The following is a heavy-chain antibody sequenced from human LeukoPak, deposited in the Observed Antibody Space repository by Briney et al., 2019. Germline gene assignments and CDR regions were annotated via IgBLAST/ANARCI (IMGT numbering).Heavy chain of an antibody. CDR3: ARGLGGTFDP. V-gene: IGHV4-34*01. CDR1: GGSISSYY. J-gene: IGHJ5*02. CDR2: INHSGST. Sequence: SETLSLTCTVSGGSISSYYWSWIRQPPGKGLEWIGEINHSGSTNYNPSLKSRVTISVDTSKNQFSLKLSSVTAADTAVYYCARGLGGTFDPWGQGTLVTVSS. D-gene: IGHD1-26*01.